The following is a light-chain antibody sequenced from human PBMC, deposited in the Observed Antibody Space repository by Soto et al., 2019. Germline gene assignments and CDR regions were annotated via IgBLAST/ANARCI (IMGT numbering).Light chain of an antibody. V-gene: IGLV2-14*01. J-gene: IGLJ3*02. CDR3: QSYTSSSTWV. CDR1: SSDVGGYDY. CDR2: EVS. Sequence: QSALTQPASVSGSPGEAITMSCTGTSSDVGGYDYVSWYQQFPGRAPQLIIYEVSNRPSGVSIRFSGSKSGNTASLTITGLRAEDEADYYCQSYTSSSTWVFGGGTKVTVL.